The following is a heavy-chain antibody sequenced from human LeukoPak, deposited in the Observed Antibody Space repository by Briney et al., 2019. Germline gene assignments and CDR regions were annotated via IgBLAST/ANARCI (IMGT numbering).Heavy chain of an antibody. J-gene: IGHJ4*02. V-gene: IGHV3-7*03. CDR1: GFTFSNYW. D-gene: IGHD6-19*01. Sequence: QPGGSLRLSCAASGFTFSNYWMSWVRQAPGKGLEWVANIKQDGSEKYYVDSVKGRFTISRDNAKNSLYLQMNSLRAEDTALYYCAKDIEGIAVALFDYWGQGTLVTVSS. CDR3: AKDIEGIAVALFDY. CDR2: IKQDGSEK.